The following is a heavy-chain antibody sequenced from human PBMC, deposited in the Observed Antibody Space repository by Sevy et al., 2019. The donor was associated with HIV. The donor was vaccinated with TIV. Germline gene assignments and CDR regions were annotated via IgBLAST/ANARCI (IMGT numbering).Heavy chain of an antibody. CDR3: ARQLGYCSGGSCYDVGWFDP. D-gene: IGHD2-15*01. Sequence: GGPLRLSCAASGFTFSSYEMNWVRQAPGKGLEWVSYISSSGSTIYYADSVKGRFTISRDNAKNSLYLQMNSLRAEDTAVYYCARQLGYCSGGSCYDVGWFDPWGQGTLVTVSS. CDR2: ISSSGSTI. J-gene: IGHJ5*02. CDR1: GFTFSSYE. V-gene: IGHV3-48*03.